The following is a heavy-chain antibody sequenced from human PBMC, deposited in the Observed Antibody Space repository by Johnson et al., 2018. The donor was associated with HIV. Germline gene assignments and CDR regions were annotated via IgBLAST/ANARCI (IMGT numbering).Heavy chain of an antibody. V-gene: IGHV3-53*01. Sequence: VQLVESGGGLIQPGGSLRLSCAASGFTVSTNYMSWVRQAPGKGLEWVSVIYIGGNTYSADSVKGRFTISRDNAKNSLYLQMNSLRAEDTAVYYCARVARYFDWLNDAFDIWGQGTMVTVSS. CDR3: ARVARYFDWLNDAFDI. CDR2: IYIGGNT. CDR1: GFTVSTNY. D-gene: IGHD3-9*01. J-gene: IGHJ3*02.